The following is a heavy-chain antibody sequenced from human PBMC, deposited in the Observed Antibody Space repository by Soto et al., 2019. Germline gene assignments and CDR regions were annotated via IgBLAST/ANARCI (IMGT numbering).Heavy chain of an antibody. J-gene: IGHJ4*02. CDR1: GDSISSGGYF. CDR2: IYYTGST. D-gene: IGHD6-6*01. Sequence: QVQLQESGPGLVKPSQTLSLTCTVSGDSISSGGYFWNWIRQHPGKGLEWIGLIYYTGSTFYNPSLMSRFSFSVDTAKNHFSLKLTSVTAADTAVYVCARLSSSSSFDFWGQGTLVTVSS. CDR3: ARLSSSSSFDF. V-gene: IGHV4-31*03.